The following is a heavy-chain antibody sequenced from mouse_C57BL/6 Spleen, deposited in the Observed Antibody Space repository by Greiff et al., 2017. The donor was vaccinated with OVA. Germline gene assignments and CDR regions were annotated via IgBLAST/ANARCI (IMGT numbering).Heavy chain of an antibody. V-gene: IGHV1-76*01. Sequence: QVQLQQSGAELVRPGASVKLSCKASGYTFTDYYINWVKQRPGQGLEWIARIYPGSGNTYYNEKFKGKATLTAEKSSSTAYMQLSSLTSEDSAVYFCARGGDYDYSGFAYWGQGTLVTVSA. CDR1: GYTFTDYY. CDR3: ARGGDYDYSGFAY. J-gene: IGHJ3*01. D-gene: IGHD2-4*01. CDR2: IYPGSGNT.